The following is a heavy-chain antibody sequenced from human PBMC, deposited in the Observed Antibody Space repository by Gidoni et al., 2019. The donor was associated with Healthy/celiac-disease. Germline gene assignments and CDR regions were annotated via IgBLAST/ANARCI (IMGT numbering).Heavy chain of an antibody. Sequence: QVTLKESGPVLVKPTETLTLTCTVSGFSLSNARMGVSWIRQPPGKALEWLAHIFSNDEKSYSTSLKSRLTISKDTSKSQVVLTMTNMDPVDTATYYCARIPKGYCSGGSCYSGSFDYRGQGTLVTVSS. CDR1: GFSLSNARMG. CDR3: ARIPKGYCSGGSCYSGSFDY. V-gene: IGHV2-26*01. J-gene: IGHJ4*02. D-gene: IGHD2-15*01. CDR2: IFSNDEK.